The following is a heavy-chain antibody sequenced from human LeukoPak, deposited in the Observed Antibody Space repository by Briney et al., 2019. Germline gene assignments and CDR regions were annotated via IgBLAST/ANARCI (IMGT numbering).Heavy chain of an antibody. D-gene: IGHD1-1*01. Sequence: SETLSLTCTVSGGSISGYYWNWIRQHPGKGLEWIGYIYYTGSTDYSPSLQSRVTISLDTSMNLFSLRLTSVTAVDTSVYYCARRQNWYFDSWGQGTLVSVSS. CDR1: GGSISGYY. CDR2: IYYTGST. CDR3: ARRQNWYFDS. V-gene: IGHV4-59*01. J-gene: IGHJ4*02.